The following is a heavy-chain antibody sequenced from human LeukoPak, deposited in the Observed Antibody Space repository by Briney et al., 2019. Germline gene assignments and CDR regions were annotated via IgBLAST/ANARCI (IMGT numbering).Heavy chain of an antibody. J-gene: IGHJ4*02. Sequence: PSVTLSLTCTVSDSSIRSNYLWGWIRQPPGKGLEWIGNVDQSGSTYYNPSLKSRATLSLDTSKKQFSLKLTSVAAADTAVYYCASVGASHYGDWFFDYWGRGTLVTVSS. D-gene: IGHD4-17*01. CDR1: DSSIRSNYL. CDR2: VDQSGST. V-gene: IGHV4-38-2*02. CDR3: ASVGASHYGDWFFDY.